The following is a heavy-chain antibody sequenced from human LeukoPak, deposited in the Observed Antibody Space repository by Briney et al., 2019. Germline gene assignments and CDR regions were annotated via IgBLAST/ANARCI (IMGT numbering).Heavy chain of an antibody. V-gene: IGHV4-34*01. CDR2: IKHSGST. Sequence: SETLSLTCAVYGGSFSGYYWSWIRQPPGKGLEWIGEIKHSGSTNYNPSLNSRVTTSVNTSTIQFSLKLSSVTAADTAVYDCAGAGSGWYRQWFDPWGQGNLVTVSS. J-gene: IGHJ5*02. CDR1: GGSFSGYY. CDR3: AGAGSGWYRQWFDP. D-gene: IGHD6-19*01.